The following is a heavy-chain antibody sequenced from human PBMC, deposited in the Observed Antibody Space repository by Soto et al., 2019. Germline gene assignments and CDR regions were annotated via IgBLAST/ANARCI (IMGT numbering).Heavy chain of an antibody. CDR1: GFIFSRYW. J-gene: IGHJ4*02. Sequence: EVQLVESGGGLVQPGGSLRLSCAASGFIFSRYWMSWVRQAPGKGLEWVASIKEDGSEKYYVDSVKGRFTISRDNANDSLYLQMNSLRAEDTAVYYCARDYNHPGNGNPRANWGQGILVTVSS. V-gene: IGHV3-7*05. D-gene: IGHD3-10*01. CDR3: ARDYNHPGNGNPRAN. CDR2: IKEDGSEK.